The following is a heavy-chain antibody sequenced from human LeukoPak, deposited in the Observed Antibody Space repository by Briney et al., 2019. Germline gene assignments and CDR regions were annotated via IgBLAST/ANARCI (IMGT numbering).Heavy chain of an antibody. CDR2: INHSGST. J-gene: IGHJ4*02. D-gene: IGHD5-18*01. V-gene: IGHV4-34*01. Sequence: SEALSLTCGVYGGSFSGYYWSWIRQPPGKGLEWIGEINHSGSTNYNPSLKSRVSISVDTSKNQFSLKLSSVTAADTAVYYCARGGGIRLWGFVYWGQGTLVTVSS. CDR3: ARGGGIRLWGFVY. CDR1: GGSFSGYY.